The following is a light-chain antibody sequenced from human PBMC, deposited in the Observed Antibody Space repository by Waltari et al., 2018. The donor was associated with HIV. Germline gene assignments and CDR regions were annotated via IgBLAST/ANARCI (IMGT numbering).Light chain of an antibody. CDR3: QQYVGSLWT. Sequence: EIVLTQSQGTLSLSPGARATVSCRASKRDSSSNLTWYQQKPGQAPRLLIYSTSNMATGIPDRFSGSGSGTDFTLTISGLEPEDFAVYYCQQYVGSLWTFGQGTKVEIK. V-gene: IGKV3-20*01. J-gene: IGKJ1*01. CDR1: KRDSSSN. CDR2: STS.